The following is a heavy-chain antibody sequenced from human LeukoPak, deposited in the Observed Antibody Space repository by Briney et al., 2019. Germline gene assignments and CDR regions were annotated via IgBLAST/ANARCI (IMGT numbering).Heavy chain of an antibody. CDR3: AKAECPMVRGVICAFDI. Sequence: PGGSLRLSCVASGFTFSSYGMHWVRQAPGKGLEWVAVISYDGSNKYYADSVKGRFTISRDNSKNTLYLQMNSLRAEDTAVYYCAKAECPMVRGVICAFDIWGQGTMVTVSS. J-gene: IGHJ3*02. V-gene: IGHV3-30*18. CDR2: ISYDGSNK. CDR1: GFTFSSYG. D-gene: IGHD3-10*01.